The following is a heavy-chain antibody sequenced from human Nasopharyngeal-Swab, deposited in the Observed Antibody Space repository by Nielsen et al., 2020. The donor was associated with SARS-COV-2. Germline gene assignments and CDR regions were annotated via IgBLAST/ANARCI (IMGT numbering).Heavy chain of an antibody. V-gene: IGHV1-69*04. D-gene: IGHD6-13*01. CDR2: IIPILGIA. CDR1: GGTFSSYA. CDR3: AREQNPHSSSWYYYGMDV. Sequence: SVKVSCKASGGTFSSYAISWVRQAPGQGLEWMGRIIPILGIANYAQKFQGRVTITADKSTSTAYVELSSLRSEDTAVYYCAREQNPHSSSWYYYGMDVWGQGTTVTVSS. J-gene: IGHJ6*02.